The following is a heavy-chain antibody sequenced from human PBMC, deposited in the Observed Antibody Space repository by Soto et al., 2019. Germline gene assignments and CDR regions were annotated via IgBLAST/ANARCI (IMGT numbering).Heavy chain of an antibody. CDR1: GFTLSGYA. J-gene: IGHJ6*03. D-gene: IGHD6-6*01. V-gene: IGHV3-64*01. Sequence: GGSLRLSCAASGFTLSGYAMDWVRQAPGKGLEYVSGISSNGVGTYYANSVQGRFTISRDNSKNTVYLQMGSLRPEDMAVYYCARRSRPDFYFMDVWGKGTTVTVSS. CDR2: ISSNGVGT. CDR3: ARRSRPDFYFMDV.